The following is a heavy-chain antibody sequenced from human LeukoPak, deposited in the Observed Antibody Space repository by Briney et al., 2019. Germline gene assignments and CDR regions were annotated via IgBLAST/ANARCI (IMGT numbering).Heavy chain of an antibody. J-gene: IGHJ4*02. D-gene: IGHD1-1*01. CDR2: INPNSGGT. V-gene: IGHV1-2*02. Sequence: ASVKVSCKASGYTFSNYYMHWVRQAPGQGLEWMGWINPNSGGTNYAQKFQGRVTMTRDTSISTAYMELSRLRSDDTAVYYCASTTGTWRPIDYWGQGTLVTVSS. CDR3: ASTTGTWRPIDY. CDR1: GYTFSNYY.